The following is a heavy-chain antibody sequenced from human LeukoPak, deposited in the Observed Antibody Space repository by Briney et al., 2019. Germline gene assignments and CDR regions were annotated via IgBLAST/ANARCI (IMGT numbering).Heavy chain of an antibody. CDR3: ARGTNWSPLDFDY. D-gene: IGHD1-20*01. Sequence: GGSLRLSCAASGFTLSSYGMHWVRQAPGKGLEWVAVISYDGDNEYYADSVKGQFTISRDNSKDRLYLQMNSLRPEDTAMYYCARGTNWSPLDFDYWGQGTLVTVSS. J-gene: IGHJ4*02. CDR1: GFTLSSYG. CDR2: ISYDGDNE. V-gene: IGHV3-30*13.